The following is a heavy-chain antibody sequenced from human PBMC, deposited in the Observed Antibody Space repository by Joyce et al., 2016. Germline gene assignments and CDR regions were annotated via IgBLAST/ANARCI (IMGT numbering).Heavy chain of an antibody. CDR2: INHSRST. Sequence: QVQLQQWGAGLLKPSETLSLTCAVYGGSFSGYYWGWIRQPPGKGLEWIGEINHSRSTNYNPSLKSRVTISVDTSKNQFSLKLSSVTAADTAVYYCARVSSRWGYCSSTSCLYFDYWGQGTLVTVSS. CDR1: GGSFSGYY. V-gene: IGHV4-34*01. J-gene: IGHJ4*02. CDR3: ARVSSRWGYCSSTSCLYFDY. D-gene: IGHD2-2*01.